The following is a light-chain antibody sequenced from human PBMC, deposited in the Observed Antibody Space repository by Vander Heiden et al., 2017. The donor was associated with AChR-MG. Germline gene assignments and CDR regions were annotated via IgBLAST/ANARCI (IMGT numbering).Light chain of an antibody. Sequence: QSALTQPASVSGSPGQSITISCTGTSSDIGSYNLVSWYQQHSGKAPKLMIYEVSKRPSGVSNRFSGSKSGNTASLTISGLQTEDEADYYCCSYAGSSNVVVGGGTKLTVL. CDR1: SSDIGSYNL. CDR2: EVS. V-gene: IGLV2-23*02. CDR3: CSYAGSSNVV. J-gene: IGLJ2*01.